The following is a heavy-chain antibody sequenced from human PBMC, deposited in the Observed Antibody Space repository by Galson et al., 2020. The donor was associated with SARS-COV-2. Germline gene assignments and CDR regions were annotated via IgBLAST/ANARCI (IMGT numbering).Heavy chain of an antibody. J-gene: IGHJ6*02. V-gene: IGHV1-46*01. CDR3: ARDLTLVGATTNYYYGMDV. CDR1: GYTFTSYY. Sequence: ASVKVSCKASGYTFTSYYMHWVRQAPGQGLEWMGIINPSGGSTSYAQKFQGRVTMTRDTSTSTVYMELSSLRSEDTAVYYCARDLTLVGATTNYYYGMDVWGQGTTVTVSS. CDR2: INPSGGST. D-gene: IGHD1-26*01.